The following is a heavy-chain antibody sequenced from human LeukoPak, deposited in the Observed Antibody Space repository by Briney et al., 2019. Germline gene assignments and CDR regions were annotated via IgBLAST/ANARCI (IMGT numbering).Heavy chain of an antibody. J-gene: IGHJ3*02. CDR2: MNPKTGDT. CDR3: ARGLMYDPFDI. Sequence: GASVKVSCKASGYTFSTYKINWVRQAPGQGLEWMGWMNPKTGDTRYAQKFQGSVTFTSDTSISTVYMELSSLRPKDTAVYFCARGLMYDPFDIWGQGTMVTVSS. CDR1: GYTFSTYK. V-gene: IGHV1-8*03.